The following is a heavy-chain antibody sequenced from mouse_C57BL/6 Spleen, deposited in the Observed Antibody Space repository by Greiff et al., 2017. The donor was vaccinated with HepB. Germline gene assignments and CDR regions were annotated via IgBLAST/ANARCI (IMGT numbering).Heavy chain of an antibody. D-gene: IGHD1-1*02. J-gene: IGHJ2*01. Sequence: EVNVVESGGGLVKPGGSLKLSCAASGFTFSSYAMSWVRQTPEKRLEWVATISDGGSYTYYPDNVKGRFTISRDNAKNNLYLQMSHLKSEDTAMYYCAREGVVVDYWGQGTTLTVSS. CDR2: ISDGGSYT. CDR3: AREGVVVDY. V-gene: IGHV5-4*01. CDR1: GFTFSSYA.